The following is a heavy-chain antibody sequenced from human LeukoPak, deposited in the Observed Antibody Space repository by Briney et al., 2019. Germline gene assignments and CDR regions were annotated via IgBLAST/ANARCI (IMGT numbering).Heavy chain of an antibody. J-gene: IGHJ4*02. CDR3: TSTGYSGHDPLHY. Sequence: GASVKVSSKASGYTFTSYGISWVRQAPGQGLEWMGWISAYNGNTKYAQTLQGRVTMTTDTSTSTAYMELRSLRSDDTAVYYCTSTGYSGHDPLHYWGRGTLVTVSS. CDR1: GYTFTSYG. V-gene: IGHV1-18*01. D-gene: IGHD5-12*01. CDR2: ISAYNGNT.